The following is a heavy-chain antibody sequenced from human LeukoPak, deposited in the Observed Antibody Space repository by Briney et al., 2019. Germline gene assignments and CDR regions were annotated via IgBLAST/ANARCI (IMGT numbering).Heavy chain of an antibody. J-gene: IGHJ6*02. CDR3: AREGITGSRRGYYYYGMDV. CDR1: GYTFTSYY. V-gene: IGHV1-46*01. Sequence: ASVKVSCKASGYTFTSYYMHWVRQAPGQGLEWMGIINPSGGSTSYAQKFQGRVTMTRDTSTSTVYMALSSLRSEDTAVYYCAREGITGSRRGYYYYGMDVWGQGTTVTVSS. CDR2: INPSGGST. D-gene: IGHD1-20*01.